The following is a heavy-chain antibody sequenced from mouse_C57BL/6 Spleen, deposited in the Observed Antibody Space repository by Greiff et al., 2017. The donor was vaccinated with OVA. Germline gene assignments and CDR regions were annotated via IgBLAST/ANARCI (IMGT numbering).Heavy chain of an antibody. CDR3: ARDDYDYENYAMDY. J-gene: IGHJ4*01. V-gene: IGHV5-17*01. CDR2: ISSGSSTI. CDR1: GFTFSDYG. D-gene: IGHD2-4*01. Sequence: EVQVVESGGGLVKPGGSLKLSCAASGFTFSDYGMHWVRQAPEKGLEWVAYISSGSSTISYADTVKGRFTISRANAKNTLFLQMTSLRSEDTAMYYCARDDYDYENYAMDYWGQGTSVTVSS.